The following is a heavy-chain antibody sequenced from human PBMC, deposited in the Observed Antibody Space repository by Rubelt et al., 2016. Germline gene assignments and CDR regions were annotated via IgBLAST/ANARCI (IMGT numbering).Heavy chain of an antibody. CDR3: AKSGSAAFD. D-gene: IGHD2-15*01. CDR2: INPNSGGT. Sequence: QVHLVQSGAEMKKPGASVTVSCEASGYTFTGYYMHWVRQAPGQGLEWMGWINPNSGGTNYAQKFQGRVNMTNDTYSTTAYMGLIGLTSVDSAVSYCAKSGSAAFDWGPGTMVTVS. V-gene: IGHV1-2*02. CDR1: GYTFTGYY. J-gene: IGHJ3*01.